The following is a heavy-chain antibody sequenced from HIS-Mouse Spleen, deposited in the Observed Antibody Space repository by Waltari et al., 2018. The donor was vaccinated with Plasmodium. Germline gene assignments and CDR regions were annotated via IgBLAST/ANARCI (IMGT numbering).Heavy chain of an antibody. D-gene: IGHD5-18*01. CDR1: GFTFDDYA. CDR3: AKAIQLWSLDY. V-gene: IGHV3-9*01. CDR2: ISWNSGSI. J-gene: IGHJ4*02. Sequence: EVQLVESGGGLVQPGRSLRLSCAASGFTFDDYAMHWVRQAPGKGLEWVLGISWNSGSIGYADSVKGRFTISRDNAKNSLYLQMNSLRAEDTALYYCAKAIQLWSLDYWGQGTLVTVSS.